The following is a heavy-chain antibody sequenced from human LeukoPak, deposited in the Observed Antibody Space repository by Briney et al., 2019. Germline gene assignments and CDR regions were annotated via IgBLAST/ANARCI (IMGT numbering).Heavy chain of an antibody. CDR1: GFTFSSYS. J-gene: IGHJ3*02. D-gene: IGHD5-18*01. CDR3: ARATRGYSYGPDAFDI. Sequence: GGTLRLSCAASGFTFSSYSMNWVRQAPGKGLEWVSSISSSSSYIYYADSVKGRFTISRDNAKNSLYLQMNSLRAEDTAVYYCARATRGYSYGPDAFDIWGQGTMVTVSS. V-gene: IGHV3-21*01. CDR2: ISSSSSYI.